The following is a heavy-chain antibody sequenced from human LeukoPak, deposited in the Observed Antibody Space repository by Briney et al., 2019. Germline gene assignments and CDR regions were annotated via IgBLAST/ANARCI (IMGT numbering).Heavy chain of an antibody. CDR1: GFTFSSYG. CDR3: AKDDYYDTSGYRD. CDR2: ISYDVGKK. Sequence: GGSLRLSCAASGFTFSSYGMHWVRQAPGKGLKWVAVISYDVGKKYYADSVKGRFTISRDNSKNTLYLQMNSLRAEDTAVYYCAKDDYYDTSGYRDWGQGTLVTVSS. V-gene: IGHV3-30*18. J-gene: IGHJ4*02. D-gene: IGHD3-22*01.